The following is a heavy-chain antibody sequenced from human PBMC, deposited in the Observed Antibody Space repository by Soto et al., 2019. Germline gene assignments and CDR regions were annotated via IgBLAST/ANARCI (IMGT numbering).Heavy chain of an antibody. D-gene: IGHD5-18*01. J-gene: IGHJ4*02. CDR1: GDSVSSKTGA. Sequence: QTLSLTCAISGDSVSSKTGAWNWIRQSPSRGLEWLGRTYYRSKWYNDYAVSVKSRITINPDTSKNQFSLQLNSVTPEDTAVYSCARQDLRTSDTCCGFLSFDSWGQGTLVTVSS. CDR3: ARQDLRTSDTCCGFLSFDS. V-gene: IGHV6-1*01. CDR2: TYYRSKWYN.